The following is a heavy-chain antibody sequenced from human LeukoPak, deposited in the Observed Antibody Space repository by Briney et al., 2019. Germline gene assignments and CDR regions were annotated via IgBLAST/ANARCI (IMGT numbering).Heavy chain of an antibody. CDR3: ARDYGRSRDYGMDV. Sequence: PGGSLRLSCAASGFTVSSNYMSWVRQAPGKGLEWVSTLYSGGNTYYADSVRGRFTISRDDSRNTLFLQMNNLRVEDTAVYYCARDYGRSRDYGMDVWGQGTTVTVSS. CDR2: LYSGGNT. D-gene: IGHD3-10*01. V-gene: IGHV3-53*01. J-gene: IGHJ6*02. CDR1: GFTVSSNY.